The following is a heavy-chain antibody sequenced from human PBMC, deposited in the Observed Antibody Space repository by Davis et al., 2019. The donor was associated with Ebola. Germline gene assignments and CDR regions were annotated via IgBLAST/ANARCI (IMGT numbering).Heavy chain of an antibody. V-gene: IGHV3-30-3*01. CDR1: GFTSSSYA. CDR3: AKDPWYYYYGMDV. Sequence: GGSLRLPCAASGFTSSSYAMHWVRQAPGKGLEWVAVISYDGSNKYYADSVKGRFTISRDNSKNTLYLQMNSLRAEDTAVYYCAKDPWYYYYGMDVWGQGTTVTVSS. J-gene: IGHJ6*02. CDR2: ISYDGSNK.